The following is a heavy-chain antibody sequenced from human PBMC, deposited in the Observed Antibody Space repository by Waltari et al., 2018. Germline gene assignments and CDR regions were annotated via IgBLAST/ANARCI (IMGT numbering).Heavy chain of an antibody. CDR3: ATATQIGRLENTDY. J-gene: IGHJ4*02. Sequence: EVQLEESGGGLVKPGWSLRLSCVASGFTFNHAWMTWVRRAPGRGLEWVGRIKTRAEGVSVDYAAPLKGRFTVSRDDSRNTVYLQMNGLKTEDSGIYYCATATQIGRLENTDYWGQGTLVTVSS. CDR2: IKTRAEGVSV. D-gene: IGHD1-1*01. CDR1: GFTFNHAW. V-gene: IGHV3-15*01.